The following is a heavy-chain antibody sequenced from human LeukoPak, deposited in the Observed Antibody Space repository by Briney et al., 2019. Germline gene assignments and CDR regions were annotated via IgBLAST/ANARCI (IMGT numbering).Heavy chain of an antibody. CDR2: IYHTGST. D-gene: IGHD3-10*01. Sequence: PSETLSLTCSVPGDSITSRNWWTWVRQTPEKGLEWIGEIYHTGSTNYNPSVEGRVTISIDKSKNQSSLMLNSVTAADTALYYCARGMWFDTLFSAFDVWGQGTMVSVSS. CDR3: ARGMWFDTLFSAFDV. J-gene: IGHJ3*01. V-gene: IGHV4-4*02. CDR1: GDSITSRNW.